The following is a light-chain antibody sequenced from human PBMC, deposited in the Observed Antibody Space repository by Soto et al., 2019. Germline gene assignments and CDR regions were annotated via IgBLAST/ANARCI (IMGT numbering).Light chain of an antibody. V-gene: IGKV1-5*01. Sequence: DIQMTQSPSTLSASVGDRVTITCRASRSISNWLAWFQQIPGKAPKLLIYGASSLERGVPSRFSGSGSGTGFTLTITSLQPEDFATYYCQQFSDYFPTFGQGTKVDIK. CDR1: RSISNW. CDR3: QQFSDYFPT. J-gene: IGKJ1*01. CDR2: GAS.